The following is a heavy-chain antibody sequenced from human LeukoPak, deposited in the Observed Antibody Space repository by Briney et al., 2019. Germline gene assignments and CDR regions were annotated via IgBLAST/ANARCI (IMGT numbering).Heavy chain of an antibody. Sequence: GRSLRLSCAASGFTFSSYGMHWVRQAPGKGLEWVAVIWYDGSNKYYADSVKGRFTISRDNSKNTLYLQMNSVRAEDTAVYYCARQSMVRGVKEYYYYYMDVWGKGTTVTVSS. V-gene: IGHV3-33*01. CDR1: GFTFSSYG. CDR3: ARQSMVRGVKEYYYYYMDV. D-gene: IGHD3-10*01. J-gene: IGHJ6*03. CDR2: IWYDGSNK.